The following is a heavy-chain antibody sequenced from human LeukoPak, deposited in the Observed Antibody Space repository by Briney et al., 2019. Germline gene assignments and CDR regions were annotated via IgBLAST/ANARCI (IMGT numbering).Heavy chain of an antibody. V-gene: IGHV3-74*01. D-gene: IGHD3-22*01. CDR3: AKDGSPGRYYDSSGYPFDY. CDR1: GYTFSTYW. Sequence: GGSLRLSCAASGYTFSTYWMHWVRQGPGKGLVWVSRINEDGSSTSYAESVRGRFTISRDNAKNTLYLQMNSLRAEDTAVYYCAKDGSPGRYYDSSGYPFDYWGQGTPVTVSS. J-gene: IGHJ4*02. CDR2: INEDGSST.